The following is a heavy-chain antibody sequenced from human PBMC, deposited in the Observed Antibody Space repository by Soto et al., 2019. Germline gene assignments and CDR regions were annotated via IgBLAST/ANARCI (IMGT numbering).Heavy chain of an antibody. J-gene: IGHJ6*02. CDR1: GFTFSNYA. D-gene: IGHD2-2*01. V-gene: IGHV3-23*01. CDR3: AKAHCSSTRCHPTYYNYAMDV. Sequence: GSLRLSCAASGFTFSNYAMSWVRQAPGKGLEWVSAISGSGGSPYYADSVKGRLTISRDNSKNTLYVQMNSLRAGDTAVYYRAKAHCSSTRCHPTYYNYAMDVWGQGTTVTVSS. CDR2: ISGSGGSP.